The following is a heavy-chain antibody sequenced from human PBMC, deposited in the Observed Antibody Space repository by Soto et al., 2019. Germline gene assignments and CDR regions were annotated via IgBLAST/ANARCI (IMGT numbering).Heavy chain of an antibody. CDR3: VRGGAPAALSWFDP. CDR2: ISAYNGDT. D-gene: IGHD2-2*01. Sequence: ASVKVSCKASGYTFTNYGISWVRQAPGQGLEWMGWISAYNGDTNYAQKLQGRVTLTTDTPTTTAYVELRSLRSDDAAVYYCVRGGAPAALSWFDPWGQGTLVTVSS. J-gene: IGHJ5*02. CDR1: GYTFTNYG. V-gene: IGHV1-18*01.